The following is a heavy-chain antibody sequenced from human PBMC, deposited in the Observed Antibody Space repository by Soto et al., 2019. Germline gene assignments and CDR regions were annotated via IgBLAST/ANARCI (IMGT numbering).Heavy chain of an antibody. J-gene: IGHJ4*02. CDR3: ARGGTVTTFDY. CDR1: GGSMRSGAYY. D-gene: IGHD4-17*01. Sequence: SETLSLTCVVSGGSMRSGAYYWNWIRQHPGKGLEWIGYIYHTGSTFYNPSFKSRLTISLDKSRNQFSLKLSSVTAADTAVYYCARGGTVTTFDYWGQGTLVTVSS. V-gene: IGHV4-31*11. CDR2: IYHTGST.